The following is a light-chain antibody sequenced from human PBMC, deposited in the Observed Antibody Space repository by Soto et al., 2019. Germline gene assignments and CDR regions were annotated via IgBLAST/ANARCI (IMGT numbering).Light chain of an antibody. CDR1: QSFRGNY. Sequence: EIVLTQSPGTLSLSPGERATLSCRASQSFRGNYLAWYQQKPGQAPRLLMYGASSRATGIPDRFSGSGSGTDFTLTISRLEPEDIAVYYCQQYGISPRTFGQGTKVEIK. V-gene: IGKV3-20*01. J-gene: IGKJ1*01. CDR2: GAS. CDR3: QQYGISPRT.